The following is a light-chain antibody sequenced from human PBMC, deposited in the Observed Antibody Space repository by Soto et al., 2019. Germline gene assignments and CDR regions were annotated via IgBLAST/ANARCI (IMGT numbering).Light chain of an antibody. CDR2: LGS. CDR1: QSLLHSNGYNY. CDR3: MQGTHWPTT. Sequence: DIVVTQSPLSLPVTPGEPASISCRSSQSLLHSNGYNYLDWYLQKPGQSPQLLIYLGSNRASGVPDRFSGSGSGTDFTLKISRVEAEDVGVYYCMQGTHWPTTFGQGTRLEIK. J-gene: IGKJ5*01. V-gene: IGKV2-28*01.